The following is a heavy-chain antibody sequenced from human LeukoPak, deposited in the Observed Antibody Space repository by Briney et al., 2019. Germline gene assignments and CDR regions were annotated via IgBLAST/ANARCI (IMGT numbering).Heavy chain of an antibody. CDR2: IRADGSNQ. CDR1: ASTFTTYG. D-gene: IGHD6-19*01. V-gene: IGHV3-33*01. J-gene: IGHJ6*02. CDR3: AREAVISGWSGDMDV. Sequence: GGSLRLSCTASASTFTTYGFHWVRQAPGKGLEWVALIRADGSNQFSADSVKGRVNMARDNAKNTVYLQMDSLRVDDTAVYFCAREAVISGWSGDMDVWGQGTTVTVSS.